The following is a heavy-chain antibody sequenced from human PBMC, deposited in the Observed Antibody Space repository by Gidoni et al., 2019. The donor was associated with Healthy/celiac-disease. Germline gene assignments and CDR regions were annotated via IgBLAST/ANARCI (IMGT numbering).Heavy chain of an antibody. J-gene: IGHJ4*02. CDR2: INHSGST. CDR1: GGSCSGYY. V-gene: IGHV4-34*01. D-gene: IGHD1-7*01. Sequence: QVQLQQWGAGLLKPSETLSLTCAVYGGSCSGYYWSWIRQPPGKGLEWIGEINHSGSTNYNPSLKSRVTISVDTSKNQFSLKLSSVTAAATAVYYCARHRSSPLTGTTSPYYFDYWGQGTLVTVSS. CDR3: ARHRSSPLTGTTSPYYFDY.